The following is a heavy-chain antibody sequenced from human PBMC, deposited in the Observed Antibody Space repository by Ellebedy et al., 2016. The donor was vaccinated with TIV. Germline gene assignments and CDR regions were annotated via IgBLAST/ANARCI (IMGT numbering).Heavy chain of an antibody. D-gene: IGHD3-3*01. CDR3: AKGTATIFGVVTPYYFDY. Sequence: GESLKISCAASGFTFSSYAMSWVRQAPGKGLEWVSAISGSGGSTYYADSVKGRFTISRDNSKNTRYLQMNSLRAEDTAVYYCAKGTATIFGVVTPYYFDYWGQGTLVTVSS. CDR2: ISGSGGST. CDR1: GFTFSSYA. V-gene: IGHV3-23*01. J-gene: IGHJ4*02.